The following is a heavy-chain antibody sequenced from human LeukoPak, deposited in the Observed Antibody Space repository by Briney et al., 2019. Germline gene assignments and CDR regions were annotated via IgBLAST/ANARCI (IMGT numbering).Heavy chain of an antibody. V-gene: IGHV3-33*01. Sequence: GGSLRLSCAASGFTFSSYGMHWVRQAPGKGLEWVAVIWYDGSNKYYADSVKGRFIISRDNSKNTLYLQMNSLRAEDTAVYYCARGTYDFWSGYIDYYYYYMDVWGKGTTVTVSS. D-gene: IGHD3-3*01. J-gene: IGHJ6*03. CDR2: IWYDGSNK. CDR3: ARGTYDFWSGYIDYYYYYMDV. CDR1: GFTFSSYG.